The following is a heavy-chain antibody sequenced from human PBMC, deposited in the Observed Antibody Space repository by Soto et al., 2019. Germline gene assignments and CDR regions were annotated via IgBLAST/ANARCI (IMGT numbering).Heavy chain of an antibody. J-gene: IGHJ5*02. CDR1: GGSISSSSYY. Sequence: SETLSLTCTVSGGSISSSSYYWGWIRQPPGKGLEWIGSIYYSGSTYYNPSLKSRVTISVDTSKNQFSLKLSSVTAADTAVYYCATRKKVWFGELLSQLNWFDPWGQGTLVTVSS. V-gene: IGHV4-39*01. CDR3: ATRKKVWFGELLSQLNWFDP. CDR2: IYYSGST. D-gene: IGHD3-10*01.